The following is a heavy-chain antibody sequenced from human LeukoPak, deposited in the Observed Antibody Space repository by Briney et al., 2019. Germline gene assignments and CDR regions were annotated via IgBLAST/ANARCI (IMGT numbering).Heavy chain of an antibody. Sequence: PSETLSLTCAVYGGSFSGYYWSWIRQPPGKGLEWIGEINHSGSTNYNPSLKSRVTISVDTSKNQFSLKLSSVTAADTAVYYCARGPYSYGYYLDYWGQGTLVTVSS. CDR1: GGSFSGYY. CDR2: INHSGST. J-gene: IGHJ4*02. D-gene: IGHD5-18*01. V-gene: IGHV4-34*01. CDR3: ARGPYSYGYYLDY.